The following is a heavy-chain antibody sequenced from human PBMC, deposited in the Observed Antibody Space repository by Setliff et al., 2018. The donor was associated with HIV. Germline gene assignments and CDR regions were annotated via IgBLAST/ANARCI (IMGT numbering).Heavy chain of an antibody. Sequence: KPSETLSLTCTVSGGSITSYYWSWIRQPPGKGLEWIGYIYDSGSTNYNPSLKSRVTISVDTSKNYFSLKLTSVTAADTAVYYCARSRPSLRAFDIWGQGTMVTVSS. CDR3: ARSRPSLRAFDI. V-gene: IGHV4-59*01. D-gene: IGHD4-17*01. CDR2: IYDSGST. CDR1: GGSITSYY. J-gene: IGHJ3*02.